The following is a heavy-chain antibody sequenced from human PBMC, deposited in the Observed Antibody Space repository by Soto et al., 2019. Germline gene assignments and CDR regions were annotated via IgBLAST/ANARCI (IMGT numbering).Heavy chain of an antibody. CDR1: GFTFSSYT. CDR3: ARFGYTTEAL. D-gene: IGHD5-12*01. Sequence: EVQLMESGGGLVKPGGSLRLSCAASGFTFSSYTMIWVRQAPGKGLEWVSSISSSSSYIYYADSVKGRFTISRDNAKNSLYLQMNSLRAEDTAVYYCARFGYTTEALWGQGTLVTVSS. J-gene: IGHJ4*02. V-gene: IGHV3-21*01. CDR2: ISSSSSYI.